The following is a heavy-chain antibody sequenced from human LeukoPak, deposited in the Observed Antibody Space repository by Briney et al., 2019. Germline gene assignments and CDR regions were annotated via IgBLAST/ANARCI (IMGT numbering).Heavy chain of an antibody. V-gene: IGHV3-13*01. J-gene: IGHJ6*03. CDR1: GFTFSSYD. CDR2: IGTAGDT. Sequence: GGSLRLSCAASGFTFSSYDMHWVRQATGKGLEWVSAIGTAGDTYYPGSVKGRFTISRENAKNSLYLQMNSLRAEDTAVYYCARQMDYDSSGYNINYYYYYMDVWGKGTTVTVSS. CDR3: ARQMDYDSSGYNINYYYYYMDV. D-gene: IGHD3-22*01.